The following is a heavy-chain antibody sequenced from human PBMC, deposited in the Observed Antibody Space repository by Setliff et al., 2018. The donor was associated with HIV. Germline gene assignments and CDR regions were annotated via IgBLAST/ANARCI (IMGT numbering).Heavy chain of an antibody. D-gene: IGHD6-19*01. V-gene: IGHV4-39*01. CDR3: TRRFEKWLAFDY. J-gene: IGHJ4*02. CDR2: VYHSGGT. Sequence: SETLSLTCTVSGGSISSFSYYWAWIRQSPGKGLGWIGNVYHSGGTDYNPSLRSRVSISVDTSTNQFSLSLASVTAADTAVYYCTRRFEKWLAFDYWGQGTLVTVSS. CDR1: GGSISSFSYY.